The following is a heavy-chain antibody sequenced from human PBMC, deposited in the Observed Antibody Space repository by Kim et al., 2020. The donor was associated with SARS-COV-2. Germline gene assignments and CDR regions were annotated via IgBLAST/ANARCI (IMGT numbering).Heavy chain of an antibody. D-gene: IGHD2-15*01. CDR2: IYHSGST. Sequence: SQTLSLTCTVSGYSISSGYYWGWIRQPPGKGLEWIGSIYHSGSTYYNPSLKSRVTISVDTSKNQFSLKLSSVTAADTAVYYCARGGPIVVVVAAMTGDWFDTWGQGTLVTVSS. V-gene: IGHV4-38-2*02. J-gene: IGHJ5*02. CDR3: ARGGPIVVVVAAMTGDWFDT. CDR1: GYSISSGYY.